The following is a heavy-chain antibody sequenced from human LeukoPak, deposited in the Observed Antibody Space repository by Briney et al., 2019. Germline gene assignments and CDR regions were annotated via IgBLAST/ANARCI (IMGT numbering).Heavy chain of an antibody. CDR1: GFTFSSYW. V-gene: IGHV3-74*01. CDR3: ARELNTYYYGSSGYSFGY. Sequence: PGGSLRLSCAASGFTFSSYWMHWVRQAPGKGLVWVSRINSDGSSTSYADSVKGRFTISRDNAKNTLYLQMNSLRAEDTAVYYCARELNTYYYGSSGYSFGYWGQGTLVTVSS. D-gene: IGHD3-22*01. CDR2: INSDGSST. J-gene: IGHJ4*02.